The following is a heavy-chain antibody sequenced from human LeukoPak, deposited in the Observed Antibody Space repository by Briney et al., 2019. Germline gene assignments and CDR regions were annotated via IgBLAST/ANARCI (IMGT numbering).Heavy chain of an antibody. CDR3: ARDLGDTADYYYGMDV. CDR2: ISYDGSNK. CDR1: GFTFSSYA. J-gene: IGHJ6*02. Sequence: GSLRLSCAASGFTFSSYAMHWVRQAPGKGLEWVAVISYDGSNKYYADSVKGRFTISRDNSKNTLYLQMNSLRAEDTAVYYCARDLGDTADYYYGMDVWGQGTTVTVSS. D-gene: IGHD5-18*01. V-gene: IGHV3-30-3*01.